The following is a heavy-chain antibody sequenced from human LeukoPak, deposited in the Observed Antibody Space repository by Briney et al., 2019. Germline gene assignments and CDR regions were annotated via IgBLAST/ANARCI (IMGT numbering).Heavy chain of an antibody. Sequence: GGSLRLSSAASGFTFSNYEMNWVRQAPGKGLEWVSYISSSGSTIHYVDYVKGRFTISRDNAKNSLYLQMNSLRAEDSAVYYCAREGNWSDQDYWGQGTLVTVSS. CDR2: ISSSGSTI. CDR3: AREGNWSDQDY. D-gene: IGHD1-20*01. V-gene: IGHV3-48*03. J-gene: IGHJ4*02. CDR1: GFTFSNYE.